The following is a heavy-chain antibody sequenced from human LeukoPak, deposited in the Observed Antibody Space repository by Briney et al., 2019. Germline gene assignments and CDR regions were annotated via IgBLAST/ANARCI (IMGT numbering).Heavy chain of an antibody. CDR2: IWFDGSVK. D-gene: IGHD2-21*02. CDR3: AKDRRHIVVVTAIFGGGAFDI. V-gene: IGHV3-30*02. CDR1: GFTFNTYG. Sequence: GGSLRLSCAASGFTFNTYGMHWVRQAPGQGLEWVAAIWFDGSVKHYSDAVKGRFTISRDNSKNTLYLQMNSLRAEDTAVYYCAKDRRHIVVVTAIFGGGAFDIWGQGTMVTVSS. J-gene: IGHJ3*02.